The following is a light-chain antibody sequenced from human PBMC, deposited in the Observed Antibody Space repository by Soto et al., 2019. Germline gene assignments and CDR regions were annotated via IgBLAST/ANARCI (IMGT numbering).Light chain of an antibody. CDR3: QPYNSYSEA. Sequence: DIQMTQSPSTLSGSVGERVTITCRASQTISSWLAWYQQKPGKAPKLLIYKASTLKSGVPSRFSGSGSGTEFTLTISSLQPDDFATYYCQPYNSYSEAFGQGTKVDIK. V-gene: IGKV1-5*03. CDR2: KAS. CDR1: QTISSW. J-gene: IGKJ1*01.